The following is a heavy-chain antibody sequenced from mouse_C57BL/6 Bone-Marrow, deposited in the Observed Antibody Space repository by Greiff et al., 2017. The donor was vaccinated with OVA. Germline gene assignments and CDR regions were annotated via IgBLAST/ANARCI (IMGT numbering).Heavy chain of an antibody. CDR3: ANHNYGSSEAMDY. CDR2: IHPSDSDT. D-gene: IGHD1-1*01. V-gene: IGHV1-74*01. CDR1: GYTFTSYW. J-gene: IGHJ4*01. Sequence: VQLQQPGAELVKPGASVKVSCKASGYTFTSYWMHWVKQRPGQGLEWIGRIHPSDSDTNYNQKFKGQATLTVDKSSSTGYMQLSSLTSEDSEIYYCANHNYGSSEAMDYWGQGTSVTVAS.